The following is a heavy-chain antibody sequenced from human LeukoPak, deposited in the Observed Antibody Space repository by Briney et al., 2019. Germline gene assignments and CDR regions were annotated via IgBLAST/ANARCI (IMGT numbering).Heavy chain of an antibody. V-gene: IGHV3-53*01. CDR3: ARDHPRSGENDY. Sequence: RGSLRLSCAASGFTVSSNSMNWVRQAPGKGLEWVSVIYSGGGTYYADSVKGRFTISRDNSKNTQYLQMNSLRADDTAVYYCARDHPRSGENDYWGQGTLVTVPS. D-gene: IGHD6-19*01. CDR2: IYSGGGT. CDR1: GFTVSSNS. J-gene: IGHJ4*02.